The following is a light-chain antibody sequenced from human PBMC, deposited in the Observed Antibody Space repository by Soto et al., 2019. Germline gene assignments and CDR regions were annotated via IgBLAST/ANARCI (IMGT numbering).Light chain of an antibody. Sequence: QSALTQPASVFGSPGQSITFSCTGTSSDVGGYNFVSWYQQHPGKAPKLMIYEVSNRPSGVSNRFSGSKSGNTASLTISGLQAEDEADYYCSSCTSSSTLVFGTGTKLTVL. CDR3: SSCTSSSTLV. J-gene: IGLJ1*01. V-gene: IGLV2-14*03. CDR2: EVS. CDR1: SSDVGGYNF.